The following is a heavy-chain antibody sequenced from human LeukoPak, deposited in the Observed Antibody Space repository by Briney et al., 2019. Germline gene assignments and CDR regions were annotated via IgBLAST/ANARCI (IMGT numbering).Heavy chain of an antibody. CDR3: ASHYYDSSGYYYFDY. V-gene: IGHV4-34*01. CDR1: GESFSGYY. D-gene: IGHD3-22*01. CDR2: INHSGST. Sequence: SETLSLTCAVYGESFSGYYWSWIRQPPGKGLEWIGEINHSGSTNYNPSLKSRVTISVDTSKNQFSLKLSSVTAADTAVYYCASHYYDSSGYYYFDYWGQGTLVTVSS. J-gene: IGHJ4*02.